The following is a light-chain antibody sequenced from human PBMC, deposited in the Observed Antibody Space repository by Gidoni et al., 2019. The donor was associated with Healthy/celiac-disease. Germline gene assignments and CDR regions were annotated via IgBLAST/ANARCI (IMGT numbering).Light chain of an antibody. CDR2: GAS. V-gene: IGKV3-20*01. Sequence: EIVLTQAPGTLSLSPVERAILSRMASQSVSSSYLAWSQQKPGQAPRLLLYGASSRATGSPDRFSGSGSGTDFTLTISRLEPEDFAVYYCQQYGSSPSYTFGQGTKLEIK. CDR3: QQYGSSPSYT. CDR1: QSVSSSY. J-gene: IGKJ2*01.